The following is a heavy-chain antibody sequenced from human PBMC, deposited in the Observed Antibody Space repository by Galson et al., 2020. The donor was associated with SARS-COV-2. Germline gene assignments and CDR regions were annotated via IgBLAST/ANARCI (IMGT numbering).Heavy chain of an antibody. CDR3: ARDTRWYDFWSTGEGRYGYYMDV. Sequence: GGSLRLYRAASGFTFSSYSMNWVRQAPGKGLEWVSSISSSSSYIYYADSVKGRFTISRDNAKNSLYLQMNSLRAEDTAVYYCARDTRWYDFWSTGEGRYGYYMDVWGKGTTVTVSS. J-gene: IGHJ6*03. CDR1: GFTFSSYS. CDR2: ISSSSSYI. V-gene: IGHV3-21*01. D-gene: IGHD3-3*01.